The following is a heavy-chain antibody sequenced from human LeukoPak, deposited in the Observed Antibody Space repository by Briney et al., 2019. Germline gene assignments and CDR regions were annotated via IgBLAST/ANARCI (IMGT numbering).Heavy chain of an antibody. V-gene: IGHV3-74*01. J-gene: IGHJ5*02. Sequence: GGSLRLSCAASGFTFSNYWMHWVRQAPGKGLVWVSRINTDGSSTSYADSVKGRFTISRDNAKNTLYLQMNSLRAEDTAVYYCARDRGYYDFWSGYHEFDPWGQGTLFTVSS. D-gene: IGHD3-3*01. CDR3: ARDRGYYDFWSGYHEFDP. CDR1: GFTFSNYW. CDR2: INTDGSST.